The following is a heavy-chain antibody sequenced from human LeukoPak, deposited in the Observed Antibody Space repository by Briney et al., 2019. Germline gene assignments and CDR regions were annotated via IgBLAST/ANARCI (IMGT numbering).Heavy chain of an antibody. D-gene: IGHD3-10*01. CDR3: ATGLSSSATMVIPEYFHH. J-gene: IGHJ1*01. V-gene: IGHV1-18*01. Sequence: ASVKVSCKASGYTFTSYGISWVRQAPGQGLEWMGWISPYNGNTDYAQKLQGRVTMATDTSTSTAYMELRSLRSDDTAVYYCATGLSSSATMVIPEYFHHWGQGTLVTVSS. CDR2: ISPYNGNT. CDR1: GYTFTSYG.